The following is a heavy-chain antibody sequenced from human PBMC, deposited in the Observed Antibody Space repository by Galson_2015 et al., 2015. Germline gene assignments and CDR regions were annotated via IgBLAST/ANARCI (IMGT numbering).Heavy chain of an antibody. CDR3: ARVQGSRHLGELSFPLRC. Sequence: SVKVSCKASGGTFNTHAISWVRQAPGRGLEWMGGITPILGTANYAQKFQGRVTITADESTSTAYMELSSLRSEDTAVYYCARVQGSRHLGELSFPLRCWGQGTLVTVSS. CDR2: ITPILGTA. V-gene: IGHV1-69*13. D-gene: IGHD3-16*02. J-gene: IGHJ4*02. CDR1: GGTFNTHA.